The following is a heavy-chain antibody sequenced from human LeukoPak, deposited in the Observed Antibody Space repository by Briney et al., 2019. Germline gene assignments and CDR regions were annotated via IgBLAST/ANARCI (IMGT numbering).Heavy chain of an antibody. V-gene: IGHV4-34*01. J-gene: IGHJ4*02. Sequence: SETLSLTCAVYGGSFSGYYWSWIRQTPGKGLEWIGEINHSGSTNYNPSLKSRVTISVDTSKNQFSLKLSSVTAADTAVYHCARWPVYWGQGTLVTVSS. CDR1: GGSFSGYY. CDR2: INHSGST. CDR3: ARWPVY.